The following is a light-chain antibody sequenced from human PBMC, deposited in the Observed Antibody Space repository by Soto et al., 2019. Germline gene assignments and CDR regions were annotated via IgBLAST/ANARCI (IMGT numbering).Light chain of an antibody. V-gene: IGKV1-5*01. CDR1: QSISIW. CDR2: DAS. J-gene: IGKJ1*01. CDR3: QQYNSYRT. Sequence: DIQMTKSPSTLSASVGDRVTITCRARQSISIWLAWYQQKPGKAPRLLIYDASILESGVPSRFSGSGSGTECTLTISSLQPDDFATYYCQQYNSYRTFGQGTRVEIK.